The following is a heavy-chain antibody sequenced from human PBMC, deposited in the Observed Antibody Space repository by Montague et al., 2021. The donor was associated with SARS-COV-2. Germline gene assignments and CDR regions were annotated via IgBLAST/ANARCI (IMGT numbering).Heavy chain of an antibody. V-gene: IGHV4-61*02. CDR1: GGSISSGSYY. J-gene: IGHJ4*02. CDR3: ARAHSGSWAHLDN. D-gene: IGHD5-12*01. CDR2: IYTSGTT. Sequence: TLSLTCTVSGGSISSGSYYWSWIWQPAGKGLEWIGRIYTSGTTDYSFSLKSRVTISVDTSKNQLSLKLTSVTAADTAVYYCARAHSGSWAHLDNWGQGSLVTVSS.